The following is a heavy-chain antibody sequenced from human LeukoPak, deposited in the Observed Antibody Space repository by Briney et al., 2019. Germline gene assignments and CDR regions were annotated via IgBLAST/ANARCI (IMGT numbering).Heavy chain of an antibody. D-gene: IGHD2-2*01. V-gene: IGHV3-48*01. CDR3: AREGGSTSCSSDY. Sequence: GGSLRLSCAASGFTFSSYSMNWVRQAPGKGLEWVSYISSSSSTIYYADSVKGRFTISRDNAKNSLYLHMNSLRAEDTAVYYFAREGGSTSCSSDYWGQGTLVTVSS. J-gene: IGHJ4*02. CDR1: GFTFSSYS. CDR2: ISSSSSTI.